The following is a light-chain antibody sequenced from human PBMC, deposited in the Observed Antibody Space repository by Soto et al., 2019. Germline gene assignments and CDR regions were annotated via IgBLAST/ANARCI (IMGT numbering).Light chain of an antibody. CDR3: QQYDSTTRT. Sequence: EIVLTQSPGTLSLSPGERATLSCSASQSISSSYLAWYQQKPGQAPRLLIYGASSRAPGIPDRFSGSGSGTDFTLTISRLEPEDFVVYYCQQYDSTTRTFGQGTKVDIK. V-gene: IGKV3-20*01. J-gene: IGKJ1*01. CDR2: GAS. CDR1: QSISSSY.